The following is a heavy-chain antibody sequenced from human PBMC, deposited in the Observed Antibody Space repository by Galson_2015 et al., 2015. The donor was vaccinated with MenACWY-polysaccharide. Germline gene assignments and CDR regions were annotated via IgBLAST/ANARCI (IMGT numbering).Heavy chain of an antibody. CDR3: ARWSDDAFDI. Sequence: SLRLSCAASGFTFSNYDMHWVRHVTGKGLEWVSGVGIAGATYQAGSVKGRFTISRENAKNSFYLQMNSLRAGVTAVYFCARWSDDAFDIWGRGTMVTVSS. D-gene: IGHD2-15*01. J-gene: IGHJ3*02. V-gene: IGHV3-13*01. CDR1: GFTFSNYD. CDR2: VGIAGAT.